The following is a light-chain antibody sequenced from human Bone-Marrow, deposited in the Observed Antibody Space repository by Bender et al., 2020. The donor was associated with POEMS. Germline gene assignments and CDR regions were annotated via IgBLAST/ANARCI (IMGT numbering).Light chain of an antibody. CDR3: CSYADNSVWV. CDR2: EVS. J-gene: IGLJ3*02. Sequence: QSALTQPASVSGSPGQSITISCTGTSSDVGGYNYVSWYQQYPGKAPKLMMYEVSKRPSGVPDRFSGSKSDNTASLTISGLQAEDEADFYCCSYADNSVWVFGGGTKLTVL. CDR1: SSDVGGYNY. V-gene: IGLV2-23*02.